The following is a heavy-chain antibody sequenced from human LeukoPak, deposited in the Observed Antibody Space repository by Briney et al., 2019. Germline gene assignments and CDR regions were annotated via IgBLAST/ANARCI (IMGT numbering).Heavy chain of an antibody. D-gene: IGHD3-22*01. CDR2: IIPIFGTA. Sequence: GASVTVSCKASGGTFSSYAISWVRQAPGQGLEWMGGIIPIFGTANYAQKFQGRVTITADESTSTAYMELSSLRSEDTAVYYCAQENISSGTYDYWGQGTLVTVSS. V-gene: IGHV1-69*13. CDR1: GGTFSSYA. CDR3: AQENISSGTYDY. J-gene: IGHJ4*02.